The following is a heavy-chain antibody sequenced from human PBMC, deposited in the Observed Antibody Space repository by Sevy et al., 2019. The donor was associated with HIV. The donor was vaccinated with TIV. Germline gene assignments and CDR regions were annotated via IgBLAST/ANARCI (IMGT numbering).Heavy chain of an antibody. CDR1: GISFSDYR. CDR3: ARDRGEILSSAFDY. CDR2: ISYDGRNNK. D-gene: IGHD3-16*01. V-gene: IGHV3-30*03. J-gene: IGHJ4*02. Sequence: GGSLRLSCAASGISFSDYRMHWVRQAPGKGLEWVAVISYDGRNNKYNADSVKGRFTISRDNSKNTLYLQMNSLRAEDTAIYYCARDRGEILSSAFDYWGQGTLVTVSS.